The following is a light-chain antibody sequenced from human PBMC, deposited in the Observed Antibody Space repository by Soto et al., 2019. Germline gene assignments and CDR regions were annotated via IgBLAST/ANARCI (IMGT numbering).Light chain of an antibody. CDR2: DAS. V-gene: IGKV3-11*01. J-gene: IGKJ4*01. CDR1: QSVSSY. CDR3: QQRSNWPT. Sequence: EIVLTQSPATLSLSPGERATLSCRASQSVSSYLAWYQQKPGQAPRLLIYDASNSATGIPARFSGSGSGTDLTLTISSLEPEDFAVYYCQQRSNWPTFGGGTKVEIK.